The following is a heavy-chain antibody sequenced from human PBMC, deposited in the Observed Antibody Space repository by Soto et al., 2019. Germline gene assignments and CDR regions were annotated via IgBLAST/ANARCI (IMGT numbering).Heavy chain of an antibody. CDR2: IYYSGST. J-gene: IGHJ2*01. CDR1: GGSISSYY. V-gene: IGHV4-59*08. Sequence: QVQLQESGPGLVKPSETLSLTCTVSGGSISSYYWSWIRQPPGKGLEWIGYIYYSGSTNYNPSLKSRVTRSVDTSKNPVSLKLSSVTAADTAVYYCARFNWYFDLWGRGTLVTVSS. CDR3: ARFNWYFDL.